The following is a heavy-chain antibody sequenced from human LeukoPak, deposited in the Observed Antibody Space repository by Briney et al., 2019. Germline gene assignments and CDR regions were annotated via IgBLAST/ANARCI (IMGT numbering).Heavy chain of an antibody. Sequence: ASVKVSCKASGSTFSSYAISWVRQAPGQGLEWMGRIIPIFGTANYAQKFQGRVTITTDESTSTAYMELSSLRSEDTAVYYCARDRPHIVVVPAAGGRWFDPWGQGTLVTVSS. V-gene: IGHV1-69*05. CDR3: ARDRPHIVVVPAAGGRWFDP. CDR1: GSTFSSYA. D-gene: IGHD2-2*01. J-gene: IGHJ5*02. CDR2: IIPIFGTA.